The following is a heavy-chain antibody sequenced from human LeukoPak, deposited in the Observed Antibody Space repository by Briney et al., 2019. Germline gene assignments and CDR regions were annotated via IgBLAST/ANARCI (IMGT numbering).Heavy chain of an antibody. CDR3: ARSTYYYDSSGPLFDY. D-gene: IGHD3-22*01. CDR1: GFTFSSYE. CDR2: ISSSGSTI. J-gene: IGHJ4*02. Sequence: GGSLRLSCAASGFTFSSYEMNWVRQAPGKGLEWVSYISSSGSTIYYADSVKGRFTISRDNAKNSLYLQMNSLRAEDTAVYYCARSTYYYDSSGPLFDYWGQGTLVTVSS. V-gene: IGHV3-48*03.